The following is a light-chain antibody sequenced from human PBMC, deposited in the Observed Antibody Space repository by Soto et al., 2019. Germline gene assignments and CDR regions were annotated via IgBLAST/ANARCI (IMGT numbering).Light chain of an antibody. CDR1: SSDVGSYDA. Sequence: QSALTQPASVSWSPGQSLTISCTGTSSDVGSYDAVSWYQHHPGKVPKLMIYEVNKRPSGVSYRFSGSKSGNTASLTISGLQAEDEADYYCCSYAGTLYVRGSGTKVTVL. CDR2: EVN. J-gene: IGLJ1*01. V-gene: IGLV2-23*02. CDR3: CSYAGTLYV.